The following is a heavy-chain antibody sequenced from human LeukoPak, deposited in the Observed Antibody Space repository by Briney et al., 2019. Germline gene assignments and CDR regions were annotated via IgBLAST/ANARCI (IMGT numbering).Heavy chain of an antibody. CDR3: AKDRELFPFDY. D-gene: IGHD2-21*01. CDR1: GFTFSSYS. Sequence: SGGSLRLSCAASGFTFSSYSMNWVRQAPGKGLEWVSSISSSSSYIYYADSVKGRFTISRDNSKNTLYLQMNSLRAEDTAVYYCAKDRELFPFDYWGQGTLVTVSS. V-gene: IGHV3-21*01. CDR2: ISSSSSYI. J-gene: IGHJ4*02.